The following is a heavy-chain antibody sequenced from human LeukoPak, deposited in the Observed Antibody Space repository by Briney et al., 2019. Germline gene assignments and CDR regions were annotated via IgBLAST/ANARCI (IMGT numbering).Heavy chain of an antibody. V-gene: IGHV4-59*01. J-gene: IGHJ4*02. CDR2: IYYSGST. D-gene: IGHD6-13*01. CDR3: ARVSAGAQVVDY. Sequence: SETLSLTCTVSGGSISSYYWSWIRQPPGKGLEWIGYIYYSGSTNYNPSLKSRATISVDTSKNQFSLKLSSVTAADTAVYYCARVSAGAQVVDYWGQGTLVAVSS. CDR1: GGSISSYY.